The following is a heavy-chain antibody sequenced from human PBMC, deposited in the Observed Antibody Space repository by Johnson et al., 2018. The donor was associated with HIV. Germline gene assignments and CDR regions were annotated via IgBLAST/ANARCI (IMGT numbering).Heavy chain of an antibody. V-gene: IGHV3-33*06. CDR2: LWYDGREK. Sequence: QVQLVESGGGVVQPGRSLRLSCAASGFTFSTYGMHWVRQAPGKGLEWVALLWYDGREKDYADSVKGRFTISRDNSKNTLYLERNSLRVEDTAVHYCAKVVTASSSWQDDAFDIWGQGSVVTVSS. J-gene: IGHJ3*02. D-gene: IGHD6-13*01. CDR1: GFTFSTYG. CDR3: AKVVTASSSWQDDAFDI.